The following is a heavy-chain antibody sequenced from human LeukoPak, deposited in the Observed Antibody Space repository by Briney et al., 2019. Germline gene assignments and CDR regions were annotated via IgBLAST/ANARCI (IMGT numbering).Heavy chain of an antibody. CDR2: ISSSSSYI. Sequence: SGGSLRLSCAASGFTFSSYSMNWVRQAPGKGLEWVSSISSSSSYIYYADSVKGRFAISRDNAKNSLYLQMNSLRAEDTAVYYCARAGDGYNYGDYWGQGTLVTVSS. CDR1: GFTFSSYS. J-gene: IGHJ4*02. V-gene: IGHV3-21*01. D-gene: IGHD5-24*01. CDR3: ARAGDGYNYGDY.